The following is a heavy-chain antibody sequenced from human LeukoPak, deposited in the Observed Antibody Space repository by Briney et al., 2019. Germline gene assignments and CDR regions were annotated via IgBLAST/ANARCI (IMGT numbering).Heavy chain of an antibody. J-gene: IGHJ4*02. Sequence: GGSLGLSCAASGFTFSSYAMSWVRQAPGKGLEWVSAISGSGGSTYYADSVKGRFTISRDNSKNTLYLQMNSLRAEDTAVYYCAKGGYYYDSSGYLDYWGQGTLVTVSS. CDR3: AKGGYYYDSSGYLDY. V-gene: IGHV3-23*01. D-gene: IGHD3-22*01. CDR1: GFTFSSYA. CDR2: ISGSGGST.